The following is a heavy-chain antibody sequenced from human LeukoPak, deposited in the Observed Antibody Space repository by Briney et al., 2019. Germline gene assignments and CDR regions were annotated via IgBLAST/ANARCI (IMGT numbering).Heavy chain of an antibody. CDR2: IYYSGST. V-gene: IGHV4-59*12. D-gene: IGHD2-21*02. J-gene: IGHJ5*02. CDR3: ARGGLGGDFHGEDNWFDP. CDR1: GGSISSYY. Sequence: SETLSLTCTVSGGSISSYYWSWIRQPPGKGLEWIGYIYYSGSTNYNPSLKSRVTISVDTSKNQFPLKLSSVTAADTAVYYCARGGLGGDFHGEDNWFDPWGQGTLVTVSS.